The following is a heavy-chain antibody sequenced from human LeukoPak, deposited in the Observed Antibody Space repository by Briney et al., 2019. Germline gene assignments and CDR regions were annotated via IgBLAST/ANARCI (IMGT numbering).Heavy chain of an antibody. CDR2: IYYSGST. V-gene: IGHV4-59*01. CDR1: GGSISSYY. Sequence: PSETLSLTCTVSGGSISSYYWSWIRQPPGKGLEWIGYIYYSGSTNYNPSLKSRVTISVDTSKNQFSLKLSSVTAADTAVYYCARLTYDYVWGSYRRTTYYFDYWGQGTLVTVSS. D-gene: IGHD3-16*02. CDR3: ARLTYDYVWGSYRRTTYYFDY. J-gene: IGHJ4*02.